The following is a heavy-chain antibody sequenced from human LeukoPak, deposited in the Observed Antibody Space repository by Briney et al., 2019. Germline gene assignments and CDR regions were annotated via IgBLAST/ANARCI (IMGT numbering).Heavy chain of an antibody. J-gene: IGHJ5*02. CDR1: GFSFRTYA. Sequence: GRSLTLSCAASGFSFRTYAMHWVRQAPGKGLEWVGVVSTDGNNRYYSDSVKGRFTISRDNSKNSLYLQMNSLRGEDTAVYYCARGALDSRGRDRWGQGTLVTVSS. V-gene: IGHV3-30-3*01. D-gene: IGHD3-22*01. CDR3: ARGALDSRGRDR. CDR2: VSTDGNNR.